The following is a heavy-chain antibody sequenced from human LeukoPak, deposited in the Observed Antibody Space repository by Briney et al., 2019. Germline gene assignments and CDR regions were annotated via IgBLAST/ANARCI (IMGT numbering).Heavy chain of an antibody. J-gene: IGHJ4*02. CDR2: ISDSGGRT. D-gene: IGHD3-22*01. V-gene: IGHV3-23*01. CDR1: GITLSNYG. Sequence: PGGSLRLSCAVSGITLSNYGMSWVRQAPGKGLEWVAGISDSGGRTNYADSVKRRFTIYRDNPKNTLYLQMNSLRAEDTAVYDCAKRGVVIRVILVGFHKEAYYFDSWGQGALVTVSS. CDR3: AKRGVVIRVILVGFHKEAYYFDS.